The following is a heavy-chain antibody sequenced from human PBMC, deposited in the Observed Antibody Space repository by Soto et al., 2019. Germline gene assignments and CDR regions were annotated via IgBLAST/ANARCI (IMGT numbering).Heavy chain of an antibody. J-gene: IGHJ5*02. CDR2: IIPMFGTT. CDR3: AEGGGGYDT. Sequence: QVQLVQSGAEVRKPGSSVKVSCKASGGAFSSSSINWVRQAPGQGLEWMGGIIPMFGTTNYAQKLQGRVTLTADESTSTAYMEMTDLRSEDTAVYYCAEGGGGYDTWGQGTLVTVS. V-gene: IGHV1-69*01. D-gene: IGHD3-22*01. CDR1: GGAFSSSS.